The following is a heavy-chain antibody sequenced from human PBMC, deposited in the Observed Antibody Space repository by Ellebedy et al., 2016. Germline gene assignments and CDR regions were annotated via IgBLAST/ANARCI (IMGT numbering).Heavy chain of an antibody. Sequence: GESLKISXAVSGFTFSNTWMHWVRQAPGEGLVWVSRMNGDGSTINYADSVKGRFTISRDNAKNTLYLQMNILRAEDTAVYYCATAGSYRFDYWGLGTLVTVS. V-gene: IGHV3-74*01. J-gene: IGHJ4*02. CDR1: GFTFSNTW. D-gene: IGHD2-2*02. CDR3: ATAGSYRFDY. CDR2: MNGDGSTI.